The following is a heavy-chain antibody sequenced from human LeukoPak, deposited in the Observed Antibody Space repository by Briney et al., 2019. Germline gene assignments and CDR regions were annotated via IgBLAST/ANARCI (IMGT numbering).Heavy chain of an antibody. Sequence: PSETLSLTCAVYGGPFSGYYWSWVRQPPGKGLEWMGEINHSGTTKYNPSLKSRVTISGDTSKNQFTLKLNSLTAADTAVYYYAKVYSSSSRGAFDVWGPGTMVTVSS. D-gene: IGHD6-6*01. CDR2: INHSGTT. V-gene: IGHV4-34*01. CDR3: AKVYSSSSRGAFDV. J-gene: IGHJ3*01. CDR1: GGPFSGYY.